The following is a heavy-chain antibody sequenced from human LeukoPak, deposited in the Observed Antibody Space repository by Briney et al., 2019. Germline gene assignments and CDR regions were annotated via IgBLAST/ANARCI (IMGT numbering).Heavy chain of an antibody. CDR3: TSHLAWYGTGSYYAYYYYGLDV. D-gene: IGHD3-10*01. V-gene: IGHV4-59*08. J-gene: IGHJ6*02. Sequence: SETLSLTCTVSGGSLGSYYWRWLRQPPGQGLEWIGYISDTGSTNYNPSLQSRVTMSVDTSNKYFSLKLRSVTAADTAVYYCTSHLAWYGTGSYYAYYYYGLDVWGQGTTVTVSS. CDR1: GGSLGSYY. CDR2: ISDTGST.